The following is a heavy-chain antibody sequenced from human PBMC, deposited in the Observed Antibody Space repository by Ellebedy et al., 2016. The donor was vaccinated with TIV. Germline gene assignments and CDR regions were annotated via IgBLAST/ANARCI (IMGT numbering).Heavy chain of an antibody. CDR1: GGSITNYY. J-gene: IGHJ6*02. CDR3: ARDLGRYGMDV. CDR2: IHHSGNS. V-gene: IGHV4-59*01. Sequence: MPSETLSLTCSVSGGSITNYYWTWIRQPPGQGLEWIGDIHHSGNSHIHPSLKSRFTLSVDTSKNQFSLDMTSVTAADTAAYYCARDLGRYGMDVWGQGTTVTVSS.